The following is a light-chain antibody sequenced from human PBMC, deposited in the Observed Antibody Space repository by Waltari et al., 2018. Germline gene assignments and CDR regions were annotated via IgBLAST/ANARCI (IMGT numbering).Light chain of an antibody. CDR3: CSYAGSGTFVV. CDR2: EGS. CDR1: SSDVGRNNL. V-gene: IGLV2-23*03. Sequence: QSALPQPASVSGSPGQSITISCPGTSSDVGRNNLVSWYQQHPGQAPKVVIYEGSERPSGISNRFSGSKSGITASLTISGLQPEDEADYYCCSYAGSGTFVVFGGGTKLTVL. J-gene: IGLJ2*01.